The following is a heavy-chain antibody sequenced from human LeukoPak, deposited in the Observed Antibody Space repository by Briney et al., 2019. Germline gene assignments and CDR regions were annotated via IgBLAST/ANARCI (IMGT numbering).Heavy chain of an antibody. V-gene: IGHV4-59*12. CDR2: INHSGST. D-gene: IGHD1-7*01. J-gene: IGHJ4*02. Sequence: SGPTLVKPSETLSLTCTVSGGSISSYYWSWIRQPPGKGLEWIGEINHSGSTNYNPSPKSRVTISVDTSKNQFSLKLSSVTAADTAVYYRARDGDNWNSRWDYWGQGTLVTVSS. CDR1: GGSISSYY. CDR3: ARDGDNWNSRWDY.